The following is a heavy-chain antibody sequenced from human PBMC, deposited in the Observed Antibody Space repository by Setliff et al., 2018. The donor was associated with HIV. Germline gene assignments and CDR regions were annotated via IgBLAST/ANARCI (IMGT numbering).Heavy chain of an antibody. CDR3: ARSRAAGFDY. J-gene: IGHJ4*02. Sequence: GGSLRLSCAASGFIFSSYAMHWVRQAPGKGLEWVAVMSYDGNNKYYADSVKGRFTISRDNSKNTLFLQMNSLRPEDTAVYYCARSRAAGFDYWGQGTLVTVPS. CDR1: GFIFSSYA. D-gene: IGHD6-13*01. CDR2: MSYDGNNK. V-gene: IGHV3-30*01.